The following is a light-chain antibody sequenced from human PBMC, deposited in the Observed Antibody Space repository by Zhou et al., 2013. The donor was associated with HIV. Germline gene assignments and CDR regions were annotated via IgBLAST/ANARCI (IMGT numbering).Light chain of an antibody. CDR1: QSVSSSS. V-gene: IGKV3-20*01. J-gene: IGKJ1*01. CDR3: QQYNSWPPVT. CDR2: GAS. Sequence: EIVLTQSPGTLSLSPGERATLSCRASQSVSSSSLAWYQQTPGQAPRLLIYGASSRATGIPDRFSGSGSGTEFTLTISSMQSEDFAVYYCQQYNSWPPVTFGQGTKVEI.